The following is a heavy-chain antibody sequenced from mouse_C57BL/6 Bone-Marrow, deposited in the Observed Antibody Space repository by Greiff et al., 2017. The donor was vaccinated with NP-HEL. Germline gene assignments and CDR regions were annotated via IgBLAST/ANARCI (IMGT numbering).Heavy chain of an antibody. J-gene: IGHJ2*01. D-gene: IGHD2-5*01. CDR1: GYTFTSYW. V-gene: IGHV1-55*01. Sequence: VQLQQPGAELVKPGASVTMSCKASGYTFTSYWITWVKQRPGQGLEWIGDIYPGSGSTNYNEKFKSKATLTVDTSSSTAYMQLSSLTSEDSAVYYCARGGYSNFDDWGKGTTLTVSS. CDR3: ARGGYSNFDD. CDR2: IYPGSGST.